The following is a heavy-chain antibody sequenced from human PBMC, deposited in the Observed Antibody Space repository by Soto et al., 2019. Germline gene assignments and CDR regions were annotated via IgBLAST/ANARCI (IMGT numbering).Heavy chain of an antibody. Sequence: AASVKVSCKASGYTFTSYYMHWVRQAPGQGLEWMGIINPSGGSTSYAQKFQGRVTMTKNTLYLQMHSLRAEDTAIYYCEKDANWEDHYWGQGTLVTVSS. J-gene: IGHJ4*02. CDR1: GYTFTSYY. CDR3: EKDANWEDHY. CDR2: INPSGGST. V-gene: IGHV1-46*01. D-gene: IGHD1-1*01.